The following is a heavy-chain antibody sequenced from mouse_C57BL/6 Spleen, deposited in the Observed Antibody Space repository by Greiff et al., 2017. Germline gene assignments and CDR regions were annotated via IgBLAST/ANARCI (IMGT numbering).Heavy chain of an antibody. Sequence: VQLKQSGTVLARPGASVKMSCKTSGYTFTSYWMHWVKQRPGPGLEWIGAIYPGNSDTSYNQKFKGKAKLTAVPSASTAYMELSSLTNEDSAVYYCTRRERQNYYGSSYAMDYWGQGTSVTVSS. CDR1: GYTFTSYW. V-gene: IGHV1-5*01. CDR3: TRRERQNYYGSSYAMDY. D-gene: IGHD1-1*01. J-gene: IGHJ4*01. CDR2: IYPGNSDT.